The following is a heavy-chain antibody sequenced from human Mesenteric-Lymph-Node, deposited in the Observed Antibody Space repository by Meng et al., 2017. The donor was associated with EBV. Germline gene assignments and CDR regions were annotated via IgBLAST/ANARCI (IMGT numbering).Heavy chain of an antibody. D-gene: IGHD2-2*01. Sequence: QVLLVQAGAQVKKPGASVKVSCKASGYTFTNYNVHWVRQAPGQRLEWMGRINTGIGNTKYSQRFQGRVTITSDTSASTAYMELSSLRSEDTAIYYCARDGPDVVVPGGLDYWGQGTLVTVSS. CDR2: INTGIGNT. J-gene: IGHJ4*02. CDR1: GYTFTNYN. CDR3: ARDGPDVVVPGGLDY. V-gene: IGHV1-3*04.